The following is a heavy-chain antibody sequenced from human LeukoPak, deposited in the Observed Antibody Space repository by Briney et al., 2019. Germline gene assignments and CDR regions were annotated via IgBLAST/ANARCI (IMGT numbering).Heavy chain of an antibody. CDR3: ARGAESYYYGSGSYYIS. V-gene: IGHV4-4*02. CDR2: IYHSGST. CDR1: GGSISSSNW. Sequence: PSETLSLTCAVSGGSISSSNWWSWVRQPPGKGLEWIGEIYHSGSTNYNPSLKSRVTISVDKSKNQFPLKLSSVTAADTAVYYCARGAESYYYGSGSYYISWGQGTLVTVSS. D-gene: IGHD3-10*01. J-gene: IGHJ5*02.